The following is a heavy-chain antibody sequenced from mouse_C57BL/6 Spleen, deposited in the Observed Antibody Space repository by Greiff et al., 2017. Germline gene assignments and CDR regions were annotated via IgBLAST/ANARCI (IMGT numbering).Heavy chain of an antibody. D-gene: IGHD3-1*01. CDR3: ARLGATDSYAMDY. CDR2: ISNGGGST. CDR1: GFTFSDYY. J-gene: IGHJ4*01. V-gene: IGHV5-12*01. Sequence: EVMLVESGGGLVQPGGSLKLSCAASGFTFSDYYMYWVRQTPEKRLEWVAYISNGGGSTYYPDTVKGRFTISRDNAKNTLYLQMSRLKSEDTAMYYCARLGATDSYAMDYWGQGTSVTVSS.